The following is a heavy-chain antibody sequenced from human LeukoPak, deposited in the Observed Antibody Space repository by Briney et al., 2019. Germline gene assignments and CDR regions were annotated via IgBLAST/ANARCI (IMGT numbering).Heavy chain of an antibody. Sequence: GASVKVSCKASGYTFTSYYMHWVRQAPGRGLEWMGIINPSGGSTSYAQKFQGRVTMTRDTSTSTVYMELSSLRSADTAVYYCASAYCGGDCYSPEEEYYYYGMDVWGKGTTVTVSS. CDR1: GYTFTSYY. CDR3: ASAYCGGDCYSPEEEYYYYGMDV. V-gene: IGHV1-46*01. D-gene: IGHD2-21*02. J-gene: IGHJ6*04. CDR2: INPSGGST.